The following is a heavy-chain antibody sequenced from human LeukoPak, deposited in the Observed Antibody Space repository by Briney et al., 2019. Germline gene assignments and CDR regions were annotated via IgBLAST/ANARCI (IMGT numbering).Heavy chain of an antibody. CDR1: GGSFSGYY. CDR3: AREAGATTTYYFDY. J-gene: IGHJ4*02. CDR2: INHSGST. D-gene: IGHD1-26*01. Sequence: PSETLSLTCAAYGGSFSGYYWSWIRQPPGKGLECIGEINHSGSTNYNPSLKSRVTISVDTSKKQFSLKLNSMTAADTAVYYCAREAGATTTYYFDYWGQGTLVTVSS. V-gene: IGHV4-34*01.